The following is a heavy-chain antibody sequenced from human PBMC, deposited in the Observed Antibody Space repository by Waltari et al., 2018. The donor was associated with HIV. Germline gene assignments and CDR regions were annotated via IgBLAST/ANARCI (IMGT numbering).Heavy chain of an antibody. CDR2: IWYDGSNK. J-gene: IGHJ4*02. D-gene: IGHD3-10*01. Sequence: QVQLVESGGGVVQPGRSLRLSCAASGFTFRTYGMHGVRQAPGKGLEWVAGIWYDGSNKYYADSVKGRLTISRDNSKNTVYLQINRLRAEDTAVYYCAREGHYYGSGRFGGDYWGQGTLVTVSS. CDR3: AREGHYYGSGRFGGDY. V-gene: IGHV3-33*01. CDR1: GFTFRTYG.